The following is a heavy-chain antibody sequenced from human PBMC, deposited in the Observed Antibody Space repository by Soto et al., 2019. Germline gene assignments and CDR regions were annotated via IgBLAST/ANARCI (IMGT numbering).Heavy chain of an antibody. Sequence: ASVKVSCKASGYTFTSYGFSWVRQAPGQGLEGMGWISAYNGNTNYARKFQGRVTMTTEKSTSTAYMELRSLRSDESAVSYCARPSRYCSSSICFSGNWFDPWGQGTLVTVSS. J-gene: IGHJ5*02. V-gene: IGHV1-18*04. CDR2: ISAYNGNT. D-gene: IGHD2-2*01. CDR1: GYTFTSYG. CDR3: ARPSRYCSSSICFSGNWFDP.